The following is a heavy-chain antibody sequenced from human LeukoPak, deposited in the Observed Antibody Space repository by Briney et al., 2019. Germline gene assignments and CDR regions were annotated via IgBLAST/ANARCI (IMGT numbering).Heavy chain of an antibody. Sequence: GGSLRLSCAASGFSFSTYWMSWVRQTPEKGLEFVANINQYASVGNYMDSLKGRCTISRDNAKNSVYLEINSLRADDTAVYYCARDPGSSSFYLWGQGALVTVSS. CDR2: INQYASVG. D-gene: IGHD6-6*01. V-gene: IGHV3-7*01. CDR3: ARDPGSSSFYL. J-gene: IGHJ5*02. CDR1: GFSFSTYW.